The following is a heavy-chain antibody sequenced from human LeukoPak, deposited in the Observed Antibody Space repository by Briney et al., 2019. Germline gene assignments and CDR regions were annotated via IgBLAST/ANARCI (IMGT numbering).Heavy chain of an antibody. V-gene: IGHV4-30-2*01. J-gene: IGHJ5*02. CDR3: ASGLLWFGHTQGGHVDWFDP. CDR2: IYHSGST. CDR1: GGSISSGGYS. Sequence: PSETLSLTCAVSGGSISSGGYSWSWIRQPPGKGLEWIGYIYHSGSTYYNPSLKSRVTISVDRSKNQFSLKLSSVTAADTAVYYCASGLLWFGHTQGGHVDWFDPWGQGTLVTVSS. D-gene: IGHD3-10*01.